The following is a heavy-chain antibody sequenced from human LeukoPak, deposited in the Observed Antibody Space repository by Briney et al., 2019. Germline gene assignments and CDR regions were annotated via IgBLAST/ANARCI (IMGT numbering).Heavy chain of an antibody. Sequence: SETLSLTCTVSGYSISSGYYWGWIRQPPGKGLEWIGGIYHSGSTYYNPSLKSRVTISVDTSKNQFSLKLSSVTAADTAVYYCARDGCSSTSCYVSLDYWGQGALVTVSS. D-gene: IGHD2-2*01. V-gene: IGHV4-38-2*02. J-gene: IGHJ4*02. CDR3: ARDGCSSTSCYVSLDY. CDR2: IYHSGST. CDR1: GYSISSGYY.